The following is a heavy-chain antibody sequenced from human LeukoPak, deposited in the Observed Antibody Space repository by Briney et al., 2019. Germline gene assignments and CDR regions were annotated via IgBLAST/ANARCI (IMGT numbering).Heavy chain of an antibody. CDR1: GFIFTTYG. CDR2: ISPDNGNA. D-gene: IGHD3-22*01. V-gene: IGHV1-18*01. Sequence: ASVKVSCKASGFIFTTYGISWVRQATGQGLEWMGWISPDNGNAHSAPKFQGRVTLTTNTSTTTAYMELSSLRSDDTAVYYCARHYNSPVITWLDPWGQGTLVTVAS. CDR3: ARHYNSPVITWLDP. J-gene: IGHJ5*02.